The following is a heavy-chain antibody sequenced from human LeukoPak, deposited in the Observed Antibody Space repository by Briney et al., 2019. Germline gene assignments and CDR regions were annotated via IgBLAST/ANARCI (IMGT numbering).Heavy chain of an antibody. CDR2: ISWNSGNI. D-gene: IGHD3-16*01. CDR1: GFTFDDYA. Sequence: HPGGSLRLSCAASGFTFDDYAIHWVRQAPGKGREWVSGISWNSGNIGYADSVKGRFTISRDNAKNSLYLQMNSLRAEDTAVYYCARDWHWGAVNDAFDIWGQGTMVTVSS. V-gene: IGHV3-9*01. CDR3: ARDWHWGAVNDAFDI. J-gene: IGHJ3*02.